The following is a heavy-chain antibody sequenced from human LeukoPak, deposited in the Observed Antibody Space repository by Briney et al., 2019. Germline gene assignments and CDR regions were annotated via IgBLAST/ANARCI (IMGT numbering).Heavy chain of an antibody. CDR3: ARHVGPESGRWFGELFSPRFPLYYGMDV. CDR2: IYYSGST. J-gene: IGHJ6*02. D-gene: IGHD3-10*01. V-gene: IGHV4-59*08. CDR1: GGSISSYY. Sequence: SETLSLTCTVSGGSISSYYWSWIRQPPGKGLEWIGYIYYSGSTNYNPSLKSRVTISVDTSKNQFSLKLSSVTAADTAVYYCARHVGPESGRWFGELFSPRFPLYYGMDVWGQGTTVTVSS.